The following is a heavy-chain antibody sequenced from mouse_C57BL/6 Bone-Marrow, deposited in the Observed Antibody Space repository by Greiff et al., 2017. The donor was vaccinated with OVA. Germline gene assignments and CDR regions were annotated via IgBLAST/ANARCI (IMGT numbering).Heavy chain of an antibody. D-gene: IGHD1-1*02. J-gene: IGHJ2*01. CDR1: GYSITSGYY. V-gene: IGHV3-6*01. Sequence: ESGPGLVKPSQSLSLTCSVTGYSITSGYYWNWIRQLPGNKLEWMGYISYDGSNNYNPSLKNRISITRDTSKNQFFLKLNSVTTEDTATXYCAREDGSYEDYWGQGTTLTVSS. CDR3: AREDGSYEDY. CDR2: ISYDGSN.